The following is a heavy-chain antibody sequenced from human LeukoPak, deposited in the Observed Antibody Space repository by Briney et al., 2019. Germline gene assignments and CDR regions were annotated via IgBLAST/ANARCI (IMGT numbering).Heavy chain of an antibody. CDR3: ARGGTTVTPGLLWFDP. J-gene: IGHJ5*02. D-gene: IGHD4-17*01. Sequence: PSETLSLTCSVSGGSISSHYWSWIRQPPGKGLEWIGYIYYSGSTKYNPSLKSRVTISVDTSKNQFSLKLSSVTSADTAVYYCARGGTTVTPGLLWFDPWGQGTLVTVSS. CDR2: IYYSGST. CDR1: GGSISSHY. V-gene: IGHV4-59*11.